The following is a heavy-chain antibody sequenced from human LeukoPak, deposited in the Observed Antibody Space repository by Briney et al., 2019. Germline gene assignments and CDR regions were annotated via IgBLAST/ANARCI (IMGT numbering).Heavy chain of an antibody. Sequence: AASVTVSCKASGYTFTSYDINWVRQAAGEGLEWMGWMNPTDNPVTSAQNLQGRVAMTRDTSISTAYVEVTRLTSDDPAVYYCTTNAPALDYWGQGTLVTVSS. D-gene: IGHD2-2*01. J-gene: IGHJ4*02. CDR3: TTNAPALDY. CDR2: MNPTDNPV. CDR1: GYTFTSYD. V-gene: IGHV1-2*02.